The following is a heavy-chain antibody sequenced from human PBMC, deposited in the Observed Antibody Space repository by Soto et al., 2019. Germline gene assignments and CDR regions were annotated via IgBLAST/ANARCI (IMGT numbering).Heavy chain of an antibody. CDR3: AKDPSTGSADF. V-gene: IGHV1-3*01. CDR2: ISAANGNT. J-gene: IGHJ4*02. CDR1: GYILTSYA. Sequence: AASVKVSCKVSGYILTSYALHWVRQAPGQRLEWMGWISAANGNTGNSERFQGRVTFAWDTSSSTGYMELSGLRAEDTAIYFCAKDPSTGSADFWGQGTLVTVSS. D-gene: IGHD3-9*01.